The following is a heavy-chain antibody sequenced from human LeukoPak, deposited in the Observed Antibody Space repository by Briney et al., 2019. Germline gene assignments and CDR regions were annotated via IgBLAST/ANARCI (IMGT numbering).Heavy chain of an antibody. CDR1: GYSFTSYY. CDR2: INPNSGGT. V-gene: IGHV1-2*02. CDR3: ARGANSGYYYYYMDV. Sequence: ASVKVSCKASGYSFTSYYMHWVRQAPGQGLEWMGWINPNSGGTNYAQKFQGRVTMTRDTSISTAYMELSRLRSDDTAVYYCARGANSGYYYYYMDVWGKGTTVTVSS. J-gene: IGHJ6*03. D-gene: IGHD1-26*01.